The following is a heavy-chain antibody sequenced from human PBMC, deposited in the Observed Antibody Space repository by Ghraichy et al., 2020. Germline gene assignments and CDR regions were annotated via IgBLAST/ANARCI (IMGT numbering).Heavy chain of an antibody. CDR2: FDPEDGET. CDR1: GYTLTELS. D-gene: IGHD3-22*01. J-gene: IGHJ4*02. Sequence: ASVKVSCKVSGYTLTELSMHWVRQAPGKGLEWMGGFDPEDGETIYAQKFQGRVTMTEDTSTDTAYMELSSLRSEDTAVYYCATSYYYDSSGYYLWVYWGQGTLVTVSS. CDR3: ATSYYYDSSGYYLWVY. V-gene: IGHV1-24*01.